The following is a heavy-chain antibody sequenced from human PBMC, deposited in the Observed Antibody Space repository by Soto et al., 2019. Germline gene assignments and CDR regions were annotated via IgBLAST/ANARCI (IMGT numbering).Heavy chain of an antibody. J-gene: IGHJ5*02. CDR1: GYTFTSYG. CDR3: AREVAYCSSTSCYSHPPNWFDP. V-gene: IGHV1-18*01. CDR2: LSAYNGNT. D-gene: IGHD2-2*01. Sequence: QVQLVQSGAEVKKPGASVKVSCKASGYTFTSYGISWVRQAPGQGLEWMGWLSAYNGNTNYAQKLQGRVTMTTDTSTSTAYMELRSLRSDDTAVYYCAREVAYCSSTSCYSHPPNWFDPWCQGTLVTVSS.